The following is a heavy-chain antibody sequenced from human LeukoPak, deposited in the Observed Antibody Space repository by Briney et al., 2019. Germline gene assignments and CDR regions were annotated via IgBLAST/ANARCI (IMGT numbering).Heavy chain of an antibody. J-gene: IGHJ6*02. V-gene: IGHV4-61*02. Sequence: PSQTLSLTCTVPGGSISSGSYYWSWIRQPAGKGLEWIGRIYTSGSTNYNPSLKSRFTISVDTSKNQFSLKLSSVTAADTAVYYCARQPVYYYYGMDVWGQGTTVTVSS. CDR1: GGSISSGSYY. CDR2: IYTSGST. D-gene: IGHD1-14*01. CDR3: ARQPVYYYYGMDV.